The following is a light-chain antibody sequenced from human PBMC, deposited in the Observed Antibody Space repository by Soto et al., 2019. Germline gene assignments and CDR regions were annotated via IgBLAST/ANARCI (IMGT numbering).Light chain of an antibody. Sequence: EIVLTQSPGTLSLSPGERATLSCRASQSVSSSYLAWYQQKPGQAPRLLIYGASSRATGIPDRFSGSGSGTDFTLTISRLEPEDFAVYYCQQYGSSPPETFGQGTRWISN. J-gene: IGKJ1*01. CDR3: QQYGSSPPET. CDR1: QSVSSSY. V-gene: IGKV3-20*01. CDR2: GAS.